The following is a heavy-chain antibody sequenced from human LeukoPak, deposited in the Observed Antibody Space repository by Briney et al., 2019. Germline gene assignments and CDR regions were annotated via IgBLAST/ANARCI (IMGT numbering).Heavy chain of an antibody. J-gene: IGHJ3*02. CDR3: ARAAKGYYDSSGPDDAFDI. CDR1: GGTFSSYA. D-gene: IGHD3-22*01. CDR2: IIPIFGTA. V-gene: IGHV1-69*05. Sequence: GASVKVSCKASGGTFSSYAISWVRQAPGQGLEWMGGIIPIFGTANYAQKFQGRVTITTDESTSTAYMELSSLRSEDTAVYYCARAAKGYYDSSGPDDAFDIWGQGTMVTVSS.